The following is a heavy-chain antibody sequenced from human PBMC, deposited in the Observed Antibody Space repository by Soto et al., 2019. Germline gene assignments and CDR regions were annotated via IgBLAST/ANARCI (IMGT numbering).Heavy chain of an antibody. Sequence: ASVKVSCTASGYTFTSYAMHWVRQAPGQRLEWMGWINAGNGNTKYSQKFQGRVTITRDTSASTAYMELSSLRSEDTAVYYCARDPHTIFGVVINHYYYGMDVWGQGTTVTVSS. CDR2: INAGNGNT. D-gene: IGHD3-3*01. CDR3: ARDPHTIFGVVINHYYYGMDV. J-gene: IGHJ6*02. CDR1: GYTFTSYA. V-gene: IGHV1-3*01.